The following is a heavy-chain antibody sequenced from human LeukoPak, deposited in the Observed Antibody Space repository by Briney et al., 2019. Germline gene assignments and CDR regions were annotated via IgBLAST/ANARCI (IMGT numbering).Heavy chain of an antibody. J-gene: IGHJ3*02. CDR3: ATDQEGGGWGAFDI. CDR2: FDPGDGET. CDR1: GYTLTELS. V-gene: IGHV1-24*01. D-gene: IGHD5-12*01. Sequence: ASVKVSCKVSGYTLTELSMHWVRQAPGKGLEWMGGFDPGDGETIYAQKFQGRVTMTEDTSTDTAYMELSSLRSEDTAVYYCATDQEGGGWGAFDIWGQGTMVTVSS.